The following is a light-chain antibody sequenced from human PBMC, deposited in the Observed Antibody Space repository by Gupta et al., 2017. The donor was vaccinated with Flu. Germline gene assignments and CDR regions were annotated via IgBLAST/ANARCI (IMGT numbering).Light chain of an antibody. CDR3: MQSLQPPRT. CDR1: QSLLHGGGYSC. Sequence: VTPGEPACNSCTSSQSLLHGGGYSCLDWYEQKPGQSPKLLIYGASRRASGVPDRFSGSGSGTDFTLKISRVEAEDVGVYYCMQSLQPPRTFGQGTKVEIK. CDR2: GAS. J-gene: IGKJ2*01. V-gene: IGKV2-28*01.